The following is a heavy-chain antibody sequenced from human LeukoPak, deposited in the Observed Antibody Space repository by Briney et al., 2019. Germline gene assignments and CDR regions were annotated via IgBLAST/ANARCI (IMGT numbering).Heavy chain of an antibody. CDR3: ATWPGAWYGEDY. J-gene: IGHJ4*02. V-gene: IGHV3-23*01. Sequence: GPLRLSCAASGFTFSSYAMSWVRQAPGKGLEWVSAISGSGGSTYYGDSVRGRFAISRDNSQNTMYLQMNSLRAEDTALYYCATWPGAWYGEDYWGQGTLVTVSS. D-gene: IGHD3-10*01. CDR1: GFTFSSYA. CDR2: ISGSGGST.